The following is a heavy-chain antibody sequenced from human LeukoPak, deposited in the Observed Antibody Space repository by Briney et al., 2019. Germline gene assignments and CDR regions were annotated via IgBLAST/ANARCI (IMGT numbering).Heavy chain of an antibody. CDR3: ARDGYCSGTSCYYYYMDV. CDR2: IIPIFGTA. J-gene: IGHJ6*03. V-gene: IGHV1-69*05. D-gene: IGHD2-2*03. Sequence: SVKVSCKASGGTFSSYAISWVRQAPGQGLEWMGGIIPIFGTANYAQKFQGRVTITTDESTSTAYMELSSLRSEDTAVYYCARDGYCSGTSCYYYYMDVWGKGTTVTVSS. CDR1: GGTFSSYA.